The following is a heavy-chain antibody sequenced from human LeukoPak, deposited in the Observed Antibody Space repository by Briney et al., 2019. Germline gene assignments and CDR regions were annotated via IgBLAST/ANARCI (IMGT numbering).Heavy chain of an antibody. D-gene: IGHD2-2*01. CDR1: GFTFSSYE. J-gene: IGHJ6*04. V-gene: IGHV3-48*03. CDR3: ARDHIVVVPAAMNYYYYGMDV. CDR2: ISSSGSTI. Sequence: GGSLRLSRAASGFTFSSYEMNWVRQAPGKGLEWVSYISSSGSTIYYADSVKGRFTISRDNAKNSLYLQMNSLRAEDTAVYYCARDHIVVVPAAMNYYYYGMDVWGKGTTVTVSS.